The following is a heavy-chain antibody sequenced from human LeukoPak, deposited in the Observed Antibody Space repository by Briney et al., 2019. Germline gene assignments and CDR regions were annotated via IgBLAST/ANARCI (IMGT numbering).Heavy chain of an antibody. J-gene: IGHJ4*02. V-gene: IGHV4-59*01. Sequence: GSLRLSCAASGFTFSSFAMSWVRQAPGKGLEWIGYIYYSGSTKYNPSLKSRVTISVDASKTQFSLKLNSVTAADTAVYYCARGSRELYYFDYWDQGTLVTVSS. CDR1: GFTFSSFA. CDR2: IYYSGST. D-gene: IGHD1-7*01. CDR3: ARGSRELYYFDY.